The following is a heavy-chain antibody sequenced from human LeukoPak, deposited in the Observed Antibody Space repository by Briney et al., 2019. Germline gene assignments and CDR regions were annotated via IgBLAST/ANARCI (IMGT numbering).Heavy chain of an antibody. CDR2: IIPIFGPP. Sequence: SVKVSCKASRDTFSNSAISWVRQAPGQGLEWMGGIIPIFGPPNCAQTFQGRVTITADKSTSTAYMDLSSLKSEDTAVYYCASSNIDGYNSYFDMWGQGTIITVSS. D-gene: IGHD5-24*01. CDR3: ASSNIDGYNSYFDM. CDR1: RDTFSNSA. J-gene: IGHJ3*02. V-gene: IGHV1-69*06.